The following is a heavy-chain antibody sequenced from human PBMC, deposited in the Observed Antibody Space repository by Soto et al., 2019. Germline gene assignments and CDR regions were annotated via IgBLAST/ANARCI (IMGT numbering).Heavy chain of an antibody. J-gene: IGHJ4*02. D-gene: IGHD3-22*01. CDR3: ARRGSYDSSGYYYHNFDY. CDR2: IYYSGST. Sequence: SETLSLTCTVSGGSISSSSYYWGWIRQPPGKGLEWIGSIYYSGSTYYNPSLKSRVTISVDTSKNQFSLKLSSVTAADTAVYYCARRGSYDSSGYYYHNFDYWGQGTLVTVSS. CDR1: GGSISSSSYY. V-gene: IGHV4-39*01.